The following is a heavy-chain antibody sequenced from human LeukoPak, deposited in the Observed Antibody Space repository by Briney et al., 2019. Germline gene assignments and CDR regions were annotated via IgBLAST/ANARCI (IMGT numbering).Heavy chain of an antibody. CDR3: ARDSSGWYGYYYGMDV. D-gene: IGHD6-19*01. Sequence: ASVKVSCKASGYTFTSYAIHWVRQAPGQRLEWMGWINAGNGNTKYSQKFQGRVTITRDTSASTAYMELSSLRSEDTAVYYCARDSSGWYGYYYGMDVWGQGTTVTVSS. CDR1: GYTFTSYA. J-gene: IGHJ6*02. V-gene: IGHV1-3*01. CDR2: INAGNGNT.